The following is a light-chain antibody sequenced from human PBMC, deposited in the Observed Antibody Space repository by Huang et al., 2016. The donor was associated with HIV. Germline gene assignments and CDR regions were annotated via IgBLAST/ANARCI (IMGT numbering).Light chain of an antibody. Sequence: EIVLTQSPATLSLSPGERATLSCGASQSVSSSYLAWYQQKPGLAPRRLIYDASSRATGIPDRFSGSGSGTDFTLTISRREPEDFAVYYCQQYGSSLWTFGQGTKVEIK. CDR3: QQYGSSLWT. CDR1: QSVSSSY. CDR2: DAS. J-gene: IGKJ1*01. V-gene: IGKV3D-20*01.